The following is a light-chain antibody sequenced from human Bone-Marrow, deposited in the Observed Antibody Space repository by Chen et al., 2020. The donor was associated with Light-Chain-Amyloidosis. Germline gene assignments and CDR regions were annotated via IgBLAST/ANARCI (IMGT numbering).Light chain of an antibody. CDR1: QTISSNY. CDR3: QQYGTSPLT. Sequence: EIVLTQSPGTLSLSPGEGANLSSRASQTISSNYLTWYQQKFGQAPRLLIYCSSSRATGIPDRFTGSGSGTDFTLTINSLEPEDFAMYYCQQYGTSPLTFGGGTKVEIK. J-gene: IGKJ4*01. CDR2: CSS. V-gene: IGKV3-20*01.